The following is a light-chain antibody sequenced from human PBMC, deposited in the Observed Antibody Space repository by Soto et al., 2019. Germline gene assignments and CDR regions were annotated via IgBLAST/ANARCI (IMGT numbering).Light chain of an antibody. J-gene: IGLJ1*01. CDR2: DVS. CDR1: SSDVGGYNY. CDR3: NSYTSSSTHV. Sequence: QSALTQLASVSGSPGQSITISCTGTSSDVGGYNYVSWYQQHPGKAPKLIISDVSNRPSGVSNRFSGSKSGNTASLTISGLQAEDEADYYCNSYTSSSTHVFGTGTKVTVL. V-gene: IGLV2-14*03.